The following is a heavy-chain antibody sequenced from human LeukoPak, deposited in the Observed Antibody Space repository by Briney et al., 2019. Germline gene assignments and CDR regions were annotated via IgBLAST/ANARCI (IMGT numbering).Heavy chain of an antibody. V-gene: IGHV4-59*12. J-gene: IGHJ5*02. CDR2: IFDSGST. CDR1: GGSINNYY. D-gene: IGHD1-14*01. CDR3: ARDKPPGWFDP. Sequence: SETLSLTCSVSGGSINNYYWSWIRQPPGKTLEWIGYIFDSGSTIYNPSLKSRVTMSVDTSKNQFSLKLSSVTAADTAVYYCARDKPPGWFDPWGQGTLVTVSS.